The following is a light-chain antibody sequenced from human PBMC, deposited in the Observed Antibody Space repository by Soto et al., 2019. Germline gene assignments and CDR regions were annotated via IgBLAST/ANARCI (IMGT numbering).Light chain of an antibody. V-gene: IGKV3-20*01. Sequence: EIVLTQSPGTLSLSPGERATLSCRASQSLSSSYLVWYQQKPGQAPRLLIYGASSRATGIPDRFSGSGSGTDFTLTISRLEPEDFAVYYCQKYGSSSITFGQGTRLEIK. CDR3: QKYGSSSIT. CDR1: QSLSSSY. CDR2: GAS. J-gene: IGKJ5*01.